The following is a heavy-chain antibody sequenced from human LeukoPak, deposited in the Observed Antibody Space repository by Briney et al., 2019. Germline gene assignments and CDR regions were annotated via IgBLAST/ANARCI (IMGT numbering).Heavy chain of an antibody. J-gene: IGHJ3*02. CDR2: ISRSSSYI. CDR1: GFTFSSYN. Sequence: GGSLRLSCAASGFTFSSYNMNWVRQAPGKGLEWVSSISRSSSYIYYADSVKGRFTISRDNAKNSLYLQMNSLRAEDTAVYYCARDQYCSSTSCSGGAFDIWGQGTMVTVSS. V-gene: IGHV3-21*01. CDR3: ARDQYCSSTSCSGGAFDI. D-gene: IGHD2-2*01.